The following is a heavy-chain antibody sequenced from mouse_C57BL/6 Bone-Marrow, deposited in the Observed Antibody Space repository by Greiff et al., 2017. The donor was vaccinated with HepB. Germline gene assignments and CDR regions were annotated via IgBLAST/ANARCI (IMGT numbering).Heavy chain of an antibody. CDR3: ASPFTVV. D-gene: IGHD1-1*01. CDR2: ISSGSSTI. CDR1: GFTFSDYG. V-gene: IGHV5-17*01. J-gene: IGHJ3*01. Sequence: EVQVVESGGGLVKPGGSLKLSCAASGFTFSDYGMHWVRQAPEKGLEWVAYISSGSSTIYYADTVKGRFTISRYNAKNTLFLQMTSLGSEDTAMYYCASPFTVVWGQGTLVTVSA.